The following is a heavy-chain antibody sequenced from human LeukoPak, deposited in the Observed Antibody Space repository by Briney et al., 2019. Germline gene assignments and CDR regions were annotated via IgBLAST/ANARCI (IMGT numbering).Heavy chain of an antibody. V-gene: IGHV4-38-2*02. CDR3: ARDPSLTRFDL. CDR1: GYSISSGYY. CDR2: IYHSGST. D-gene: IGHD4-23*01. Sequence: SETLSLTCTVSGYSISSGYYWGWIRQPPGKGLEWIGSIYHSGSTYYNPSLKSRVTISVDTSKNQFSLKLSSVTAADTAVYYCARDPSLTRFDLWGRGTLVTVPS. J-gene: IGHJ2*01.